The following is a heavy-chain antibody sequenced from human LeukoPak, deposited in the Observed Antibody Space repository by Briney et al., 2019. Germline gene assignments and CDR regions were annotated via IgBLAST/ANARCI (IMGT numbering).Heavy chain of an antibody. V-gene: IGHV4-39*01. CDR1: GASISSSPYY. J-gene: IGHJ4*02. Sequence: PSETLSLTCTVSGASISSSPYYWGWIRQSPGKGLEWIGSISYSGTTYYNPSLRSRVTISVDTSMNHFSLKLTSVTAADTAVYYCAANSADYNTLGSSYKVWGQGTLVTVSS. CDR3: AANSADYNTLGSSYKV. CDR2: ISYSGTT. D-gene: IGHD3-10*01.